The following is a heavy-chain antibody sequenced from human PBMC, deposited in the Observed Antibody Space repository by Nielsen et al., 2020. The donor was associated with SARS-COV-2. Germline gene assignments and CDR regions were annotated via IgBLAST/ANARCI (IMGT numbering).Heavy chain of an antibody. D-gene: IGHD3-10*01. Sequence: WIRQPPGKGLEWVSSISSSSSYIYYADSVKGRFTISRDKSKNTLYLQMNSLRAEDTAVYYCAKVPSAGIYYGSGSYHIDYWGQGTLVTVSS. V-gene: IGHV3-21*04. CDR2: ISSSSSYI. J-gene: IGHJ4*02. CDR3: AKVPSAGIYYGSGSYHIDY.